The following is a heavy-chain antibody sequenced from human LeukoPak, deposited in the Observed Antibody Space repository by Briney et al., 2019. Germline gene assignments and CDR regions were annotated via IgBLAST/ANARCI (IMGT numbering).Heavy chain of an antibody. CDR1: GDSITSYY. CDR2: IHYSGST. CDR3: ARTTEGYAGGPGYSYYYYMDV. D-gene: IGHD5-12*01. Sequence: PSETLSLTCTVSGDSITSYYWSWVRQPPGKGLEWIGYIHYSGSTHYNPSLKSRVTISVDTSKNQVSLKLRFVTAADTAVYYCARTTEGYAGGPGYSYYYYMDVWGKGTTVTISS. J-gene: IGHJ6*03. V-gene: IGHV4-59*01.